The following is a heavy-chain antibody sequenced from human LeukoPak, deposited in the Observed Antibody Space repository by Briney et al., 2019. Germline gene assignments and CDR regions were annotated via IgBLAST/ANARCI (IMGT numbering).Heavy chain of an antibody. Sequence: SETLSLTCTVSGGSISSYHWSWIRQPAGKGLEWIGRIYTSGSTNYNPSLKSRVTMSIDTSKNQFSLKLSSVTAADTAFYYCARLLYYGSGSYLPDYWGQGTLVTVSS. CDR2: IYTSGST. V-gene: IGHV4-4*07. J-gene: IGHJ4*02. D-gene: IGHD3-10*01. CDR1: GGSISSYH. CDR3: ARLLYYGSGSYLPDY.